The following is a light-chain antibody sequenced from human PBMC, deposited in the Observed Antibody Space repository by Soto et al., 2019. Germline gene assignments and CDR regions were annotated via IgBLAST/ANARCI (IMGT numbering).Light chain of an antibody. V-gene: IGKV3-11*01. J-gene: IGKJ4*01. CDR3: QQRSNWPLA. CDR1: QSVSSY. Sequence: EIVLTQSPATLSLSPGERATLSCRASQSVSSYLAWYQQKPGQAPRLLIYDASNRAPGIPARFSGSGSGTDFTLTISSLEPEDFAVYYCQQRSNWPLAFGGGTKAEIK. CDR2: DAS.